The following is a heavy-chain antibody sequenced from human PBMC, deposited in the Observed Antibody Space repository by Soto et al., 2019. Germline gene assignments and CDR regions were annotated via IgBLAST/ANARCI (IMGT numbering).Heavy chain of an antibody. CDR2: ISNSDGST. V-gene: IGHV3-23*01. J-gene: IGHJ3*02. D-gene: IGHD2-2*01. Sequence: HPGGSLRLSCVVPRFTFSSYAMTWVRQAPGKGLEWVSAISNSDGSTYYADSVKGRFSISRDNSKNSLYLQMNSLRAEDTAVYYCAKVVGGNPGAFDIWGQGTMVTVSS. CDR3: AKVVGGNPGAFDI. CDR1: RFTFSSYA.